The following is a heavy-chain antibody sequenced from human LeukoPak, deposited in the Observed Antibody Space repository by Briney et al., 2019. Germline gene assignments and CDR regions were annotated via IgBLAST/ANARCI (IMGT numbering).Heavy chain of an antibody. Sequence: SETLSLTCTVSGGSISSYYWSWIRQPPGKGLEWIGYIYYSGSTNYNPSLKSRVTISVDTSKNQFSLKLSSVTAADTAVYYCARDDYDFWSGLYYMDVRGKGTTVTVSS. CDR3: ARDDYDFWSGLYYMDV. D-gene: IGHD3-3*01. V-gene: IGHV4-59*01. J-gene: IGHJ6*03. CDR1: GGSISSYY. CDR2: IYYSGST.